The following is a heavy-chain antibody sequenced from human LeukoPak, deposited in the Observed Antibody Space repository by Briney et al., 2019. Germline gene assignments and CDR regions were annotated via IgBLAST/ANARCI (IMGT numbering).Heavy chain of an antibody. J-gene: IGHJ4*02. CDR2: IYSGGST. CDR3: ARVLLWFGEFPYFDY. D-gene: IGHD3-10*01. Sequence: GGSLRLSCAASGFTFNTYSMTWVRQAPGKGLEWVSVIYSGGSTYYADSVKGRFTISRDNSKNTLYLQMNSLRAEDTAVYYCARVLLWFGEFPYFDYWGQGTLVTVSS. CDR1: GFTFNTYS. V-gene: IGHV3-53*01.